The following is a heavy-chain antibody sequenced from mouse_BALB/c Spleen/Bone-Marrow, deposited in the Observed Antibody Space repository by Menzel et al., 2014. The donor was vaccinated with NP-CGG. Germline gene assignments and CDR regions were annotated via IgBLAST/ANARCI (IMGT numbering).Heavy chain of an antibody. J-gene: IGHJ1*01. V-gene: IGHV7-3*02. CDR2: TRNNAKGYTS. CDR1: GFTFTDYY. Sequence: EVNVEESGGGLVQPGGSLRLSCATSGFTFTDYYMSWVRQPPGKALEWLGFTRNNAKGYTSEYSASVKGRFTISRDNSQSILYLQMNTLRAEDGATYYCARDMNYDIYWYFDVWGAGTPVTVSS. CDR3: ARDMNYDIYWYFDV. D-gene: IGHD2-4*01.